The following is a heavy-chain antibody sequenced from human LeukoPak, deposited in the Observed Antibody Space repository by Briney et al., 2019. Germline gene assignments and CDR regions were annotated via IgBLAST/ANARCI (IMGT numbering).Heavy chain of an antibody. J-gene: IGHJ4*02. V-gene: IGHV3-30*02. D-gene: IGHD2-2*01. CDR2: IRHEGSNK. CDR3: AKDSEGYCGSTSCLGVDY. Sequence: PGGSMSFSCAASGFTFSSYSMQWLRQAPGRGLEWVVFIRHEGSNKYYADSVKGRFTISRDTSKNTLYLQINSLRAEDTAVYYCAKDSEGYCGSTSCLGVDYWGQGTLVTVSS. CDR1: GFTFSSYS.